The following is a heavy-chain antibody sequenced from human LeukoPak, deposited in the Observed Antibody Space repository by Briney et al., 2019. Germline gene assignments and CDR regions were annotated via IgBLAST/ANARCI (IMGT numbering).Heavy chain of an antibody. Sequence: GASVKVSCKASGYTFTCYYMHWVRQAPGQGLEWMGRINPNSGGTNYAQKFQGRVTMTRDTSISTAYMELSGLRSDDTAVYYCARDRGSGSYEFDPWGQGTLVTVSS. CDR2: INPNSGGT. J-gene: IGHJ5*02. V-gene: IGHV1-2*06. CDR3: ARDRGSGSYEFDP. D-gene: IGHD1-26*01. CDR1: GYTFTCYY.